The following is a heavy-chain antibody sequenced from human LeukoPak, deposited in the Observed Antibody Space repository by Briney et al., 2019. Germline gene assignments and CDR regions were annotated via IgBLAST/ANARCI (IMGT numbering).Heavy chain of an antibody. Sequence: SVKVSCKASGGTFSSYAISWVRQAPGQGLEWMGGIIPIFGTANYAQKFQGRVTITTDESTSTAYMELSSLGSEDTAVYYCATPPPFQYSSSFFDYWGQGTLVTVSS. J-gene: IGHJ4*02. CDR1: GGTFSSYA. CDR3: ATPPPFQYSSSFFDY. D-gene: IGHD6-6*01. V-gene: IGHV1-69*05. CDR2: IIPIFGTA.